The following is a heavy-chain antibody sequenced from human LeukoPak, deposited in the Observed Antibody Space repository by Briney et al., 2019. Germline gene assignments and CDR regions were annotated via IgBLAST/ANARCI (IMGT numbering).Heavy chain of an antibody. CDR1: GFTFSTYW. CDR2: IKEGGSEK. D-gene: IGHD3-9*01. Sequence: HPGGSLRLSCAASGFTFSTYWMSWVRQAPGKGLEWVANIKEGGSEKYYVDSVKGRFTISRDNAKNSLYLQINSLRAEDTGVYYCARSRIQTRYSGYKWGQGTLVTVSS. CDR3: ARSRIQTRYSGYK. J-gene: IGHJ4*02. V-gene: IGHV3-7*01.